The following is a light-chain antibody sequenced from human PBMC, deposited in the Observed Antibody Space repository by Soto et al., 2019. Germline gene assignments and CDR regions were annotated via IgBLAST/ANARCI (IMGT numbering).Light chain of an antibody. CDR2: GAS. Sequence: EFVLTQSPGTLALSPGEGATLSCRASQSVSKYLAWYQQKPGQAPRLLIYGASSRATGIPDSFSGSGSGTDFTLTISRLEPEDFAVYYCQQYGGSPQTFGQGTKVAIK. CDR3: QQYGGSPQT. J-gene: IGKJ1*01. V-gene: IGKV3-20*01. CDR1: QSVSKY.